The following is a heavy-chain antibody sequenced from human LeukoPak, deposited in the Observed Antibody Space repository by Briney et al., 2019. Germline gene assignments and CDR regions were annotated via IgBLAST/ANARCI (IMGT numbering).Heavy chain of an antibody. CDR1: GDTFSSFA. CDR2: ISAYNGNT. Sequence: ASVKVSCKASGDTFSSFAVSWVRQAPGQGLEWMGWISAYNGNTNYAQKLQGRVTMTTDTSTSTAYMELRSLRSDDTAVYYCARGGVEMATMFYYYYYMDVWGKGTTVTVSS. J-gene: IGHJ6*03. V-gene: IGHV1-18*01. CDR3: ARGGVEMATMFYYYYYMDV. D-gene: IGHD5-24*01.